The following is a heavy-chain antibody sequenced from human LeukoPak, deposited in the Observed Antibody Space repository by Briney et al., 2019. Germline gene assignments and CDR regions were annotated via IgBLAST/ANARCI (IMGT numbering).Heavy chain of an antibody. D-gene: IGHD6-6*01. J-gene: IGHJ4*02. CDR1: GFTFSSYA. CDR3: AKEGSIAASPWEYDY. V-gene: IGHV3-23*01. CDR2: ISGSGGST. Sequence: GGSLRLSCAAFGFTFSSYAMNWVRQAPGKGLEWVSAISGSGGSTYYADSVKGRFTISRDNSKNTLYLQMNSLRAEDTAVYYCAKEGSIAASPWEYDYWGQGTLVTVSS.